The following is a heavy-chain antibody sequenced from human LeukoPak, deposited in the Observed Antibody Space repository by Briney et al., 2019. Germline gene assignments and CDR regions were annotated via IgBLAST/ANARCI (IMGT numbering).Heavy chain of an antibody. CDR1: GFTFSSYA. CDR2: ISYDGSNK. CDR3: ASDAPVLRYYDY. J-gene: IGHJ4*02. V-gene: IGHV3-30-3*01. Sequence: PGGSLRLSCAASGFTFSSYAMRWVRQAPGKGLEWVAVISYDGSNKYYADSVKGRFTISRDNSKNTLYVQMNSLRAEDTAVYYCASDAPVLRYYDYWGQGTLVTVSS. D-gene: IGHD3-9*01.